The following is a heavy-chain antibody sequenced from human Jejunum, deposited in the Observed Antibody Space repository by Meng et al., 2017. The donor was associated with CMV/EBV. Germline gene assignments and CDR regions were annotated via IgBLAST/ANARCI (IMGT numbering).Heavy chain of an antibody. D-gene: IGHD2/OR15-2a*01. CDR2: IKTDGSDT. CDR1: GITFSDYW. J-gene: IGHJ4*02. CDR3: ARDFLHRGY. V-gene: IGHV3-74*01. Sequence: LACAASGITFSDYWMHWVRQAPGKGLVWVSGIKTDGSDTRYADSVKGRFTISRDNAKNTLYLQMNSLRAEDTAVYYCARDFLHRGYWGQGSLVTVSS.